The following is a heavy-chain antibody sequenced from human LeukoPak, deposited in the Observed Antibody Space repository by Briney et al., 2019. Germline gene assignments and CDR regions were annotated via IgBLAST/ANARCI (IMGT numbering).Heavy chain of an antibody. CDR2: IYSGGST. V-gene: IGHV3-53*01. J-gene: IGHJ4*02. Sequence: GGSLRLSCAASGFTVSSSYMSWVRQAPGKGPEWVSVIYSGGSTYYAESVKGRFTISRDSSKNTLYLQMNSLRVEDTAVYYCVRENPNYFDYWGQGTLVTVSS. D-gene: IGHD1-14*01. CDR3: VRENPNYFDY. CDR1: GFTVSSSY.